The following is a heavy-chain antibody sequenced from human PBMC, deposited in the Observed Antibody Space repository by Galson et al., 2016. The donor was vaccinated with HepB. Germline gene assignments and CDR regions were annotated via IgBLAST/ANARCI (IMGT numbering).Heavy chain of an antibody. Sequence: LSLTCTVSGASISGYYLSWIRQPPGKGLEWIGYSYYSERTNYNPSLKRRVTISVDTSKNQFSLKLSSVTAADTAVYYCARDDSGGWYGFHYGMDVWGQGTTVTVSS. D-gene: IGHD6-19*01. CDR3: ARDDSGGWYGFHYGMDV. CDR2: SYYSERT. J-gene: IGHJ6*02. CDR1: GASISGYY. V-gene: IGHV4-59*01.